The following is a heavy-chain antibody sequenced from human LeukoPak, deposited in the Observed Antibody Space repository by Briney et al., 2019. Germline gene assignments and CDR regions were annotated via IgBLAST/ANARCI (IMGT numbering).Heavy chain of an antibody. J-gene: IGHJ6*03. D-gene: IGHD3-3*01. CDR1: GYTFTSYG. CDR3: ARVGNFWSGAPWYYYYYMDV. CDR2: ISAYNGNT. Sequence: ASVKVSCKASGYTFTSYGISWVRQAPGQGLEWMGWISAYNGNTNYAQKLQGRVTMTTDTSTSTAYMELRSLRSDDTAVYYCARVGNFWSGAPWYYYYYMDVWGKGTTVTVSS. V-gene: IGHV1-18*01.